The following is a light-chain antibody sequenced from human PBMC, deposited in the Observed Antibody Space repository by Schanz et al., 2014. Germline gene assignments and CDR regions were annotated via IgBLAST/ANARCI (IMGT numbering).Light chain of an antibody. V-gene: IGKV1-6*01. J-gene: IGKJ1*01. CDR2: TAS. CDR1: LSISGY. Sequence: IQMTQSPSSLSASVGDRVTITCRASLSISGYLNWYQQKPGEAPKLLIYTASNLQSGVPSRFSGSGSGTDFTLTISSLQPEDFATYFCLQDYTYSWTFGQGTMVDFK. CDR3: LQDYTYSWT.